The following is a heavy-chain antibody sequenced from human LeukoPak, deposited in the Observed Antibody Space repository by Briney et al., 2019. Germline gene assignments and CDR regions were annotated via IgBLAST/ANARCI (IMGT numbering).Heavy chain of an antibody. CDR2: ISGSGGST. D-gene: IGHD1-26*01. Sequence: GGSLRLSCAASGFTFSIYAMSWVRQAPGKGLEWVSAISGSGGSTYYADSVKGRFTISRDNSKNTLYLQVNSLRAEDTAVYYCAKGGKWDVTPFDYWGQGTLVTVSS. J-gene: IGHJ4*02. V-gene: IGHV3-23*01. CDR1: GFTFSIYA. CDR3: AKGGKWDVTPFDY.